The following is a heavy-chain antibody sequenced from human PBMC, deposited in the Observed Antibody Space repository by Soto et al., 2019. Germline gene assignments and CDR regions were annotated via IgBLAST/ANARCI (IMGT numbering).Heavy chain of an antibody. D-gene: IGHD1-1*01. J-gene: IGHJ4*02. Sequence: GGSLGLSCAASGFTFSSYSMNWVRQAPGKGLEWVSSISSSSSYIYYADSVKGRFTISRDNAKNSLYLQMNSLRAEDTAVYYCARERGTRGFYFDYWGQGTLVTVSP. CDR2: ISSSSSYI. V-gene: IGHV3-21*01. CDR1: GFTFSSYS. CDR3: ARERGTRGFYFDY.